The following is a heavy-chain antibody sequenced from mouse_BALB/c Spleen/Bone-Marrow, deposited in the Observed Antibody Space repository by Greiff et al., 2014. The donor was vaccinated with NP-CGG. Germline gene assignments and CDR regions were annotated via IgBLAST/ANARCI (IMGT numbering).Heavy chain of an antibody. V-gene: IGHV1-20*02. CDR3: ARSGYYGSSYFDY. Sequence: VQLQQPGPELVKPGASVKISCKASGCSFTGYFMNRVMQSHGKSLEWIGRINPYNGDTFYNQKFKGKATLTVDKSSSTAHMELRSLASEDSAVYYCARSGYYGSSYFDYWGQGTTLTVSS. CDR2: INPYNGDT. CDR1: GCSFTGYF. J-gene: IGHJ2*01. D-gene: IGHD1-1*01.